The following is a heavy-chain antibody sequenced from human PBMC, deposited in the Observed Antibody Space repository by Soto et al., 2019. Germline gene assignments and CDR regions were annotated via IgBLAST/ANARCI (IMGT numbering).Heavy chain of an antibody. Sequence: EVQLVESGGGLVQPGRSLRLSCAASGFKFDDFAMHWVRQPPGKGLEWVASISWNSGHLHYEDSVKGRFTISRDNAKNSLYLQMNSLRAEDTALYYCAKVLGGSGNYPYYFDSWGQGTLVTVSS. CDR2: ISWNSGHL. CDR3: AKVLGGSGNYPYYFDS. V-gene: IGHV3-9*01. J-gene: IGHJ4*02. D-gene: IGHD3-10*01. CDR1: GFKFDDFA.